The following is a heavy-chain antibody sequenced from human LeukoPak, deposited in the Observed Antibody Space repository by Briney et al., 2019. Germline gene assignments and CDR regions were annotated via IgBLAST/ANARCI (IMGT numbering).Heavy chain of an antibody. CDR1: GFTFSSYA. D-gene: IGHD3-9*01. CDR2: ISGSGGST. V-gene: IGHV3-23*01. CDR3: AKWGAYYDILTGYYPDAFDI. J-gene: IGHJ3*02. Sequence: PGGSLRLSCAASGFTFSSYAMSWVRQAPGKGLEWVSAISGSGGSTYYADSVKGRFTISRDNSKNTLYLQMNSLRAEDTAVYYCAKWGAYYDILTGYYPDAFDIWGQGTMVTVSS.